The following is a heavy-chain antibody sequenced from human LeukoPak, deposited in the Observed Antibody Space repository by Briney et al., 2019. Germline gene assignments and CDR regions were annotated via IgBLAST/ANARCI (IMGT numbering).Heavy chain of an antibody. Sequence: SETLSLTCSVSGYSISSGYYWGWIRQPPGKGLEWIGSIYHSGSTYYNPSLKSRVTISVDTSKNQFSLKLSSVTAADTAVYYCARDSYYDFWSGYWGRAFDIWGQGTMVTVSS. D-gene: IGHD3-3*01. J-gene: IGHJ3*02. V-gene: IGHV4-38-2*02. CDR1: GYSISSGYY. CDR2: IYHSGST. CDR3: ARDSYYDFWSGYWGRAFDI.